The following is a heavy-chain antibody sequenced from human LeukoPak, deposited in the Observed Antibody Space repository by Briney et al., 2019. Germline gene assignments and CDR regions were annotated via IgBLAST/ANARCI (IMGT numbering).Heavy chain of an antibody. CDR2: ISSSSSTI. J-gene: IGHJ5*02. CDR3: ARGPRIFCVVKATYNWFDP. V-gene: IGHV3-48*01. D-gene: IGHD3-3*01. Sequence: GGSLRLSCAASGFTFSSYSMNWVRQAPGKGLEWVSYISSSSSTIYYADSVKGRFTISRDNAKNSLYLQMNSLRAEDTAVYYCARGPRIFCVVKATYNWFDPWGQGTLVTVSS. CDR1: GFTFSSYS.